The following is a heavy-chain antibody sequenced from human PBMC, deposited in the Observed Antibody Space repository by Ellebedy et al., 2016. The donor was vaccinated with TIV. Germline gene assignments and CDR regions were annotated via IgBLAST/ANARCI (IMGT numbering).Heavy chain of an antibody. CDR1: GFTFSSYS. D-gene: IGHD3-9*01. CDR3: ARAEVLYDILTGYNY. J-gene: IGHJ4*02. Sequence: GESLKISXAASGFTFSSYSMNWVRQAPGKGLEWVSSISSSCSYIYYADSVKGRFTISRDNAKNSLYLQMNSLRAEDTAVYYCARAEVLYDILTGYNYWGQGTLVTVSS. CDR2: ISSSCSYI. V-gene: IGHV3-21*01.